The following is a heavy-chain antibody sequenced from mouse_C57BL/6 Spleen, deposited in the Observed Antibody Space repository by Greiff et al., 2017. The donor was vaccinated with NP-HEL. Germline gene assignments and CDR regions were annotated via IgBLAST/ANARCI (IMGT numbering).Heavy chain of an antibody. Sequence: EVKVEESGGGLVQPGGSMKLSCVASGFTFSNYWMNWVRQSPEKGLEWVAQIRLKSDNYATHYAESVKGRFTIPRDDSKSSVYLQMNNLRAEDTGIDYCTVPRDDGYYGWFAYWGQGTLVTVSA. V-gene: IGHV6-3*01. D-gene: IGHD2-3*01. CDR3: TVPRDDGYYGWFAY. J-gene: IGHJ3*01. CDR2: IRLKSDNYAT. CDR1: GFTFSNYW.